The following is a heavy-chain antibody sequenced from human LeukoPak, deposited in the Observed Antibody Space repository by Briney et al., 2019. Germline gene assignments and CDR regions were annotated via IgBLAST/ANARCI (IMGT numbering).Heavy chain of an antibody. CDR3: ARDGHGDGFLTGYSYFGMDV. CDR2: ITISSNFI. CDR1: GFSLSSSS. V-gene: IGHV3-21*01. D-gene: IGHD3-9*01. J-gene: IGHJ6*02. Sequence: GGSLRLSCAASGFSLSSSSMNWVRQAPGKGLEWVSSITISSNFIYYADSVKGRFTISKDNAKSSLFLQMNSLRAEDTAVYFCARDGHGDGFLTGYSYFGMDVWGQGTTVTVSS.